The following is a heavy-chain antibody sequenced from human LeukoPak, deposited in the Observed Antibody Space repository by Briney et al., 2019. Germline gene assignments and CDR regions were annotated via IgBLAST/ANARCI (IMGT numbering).Heavy chain of an antibody. CDR2: ISYDGSNK. D-gene: IGHD3/OR15-3a*01. CDR1: GFTFSSYA. V-gene: IGHV3-30-3*01. J-gene: IGHJ3*02. CDR3: VREGPRGLAFDI. Sequence: GGSLRLFCAASGFTFSSYAMHWVRQAPGKGLEWVAVISYDGSNKYYADSVKGRFTISRDNSKNTLYLQMNGLRVEDTAVYYCVREGPRGLAFDIWGQGTMVTVSS.